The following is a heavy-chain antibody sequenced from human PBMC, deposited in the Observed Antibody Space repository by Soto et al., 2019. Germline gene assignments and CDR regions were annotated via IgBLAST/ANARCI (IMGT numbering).Heavy chain of an antibody. CDR3: ARGQQLARYYYYGMDV. Sequence: ASVKVSCKASGYTFTGYYMHWVRQAPGQGLEWMGWINPNSGGTNYAQEFQGWVTMTRDTSISTAYMELSRLRSDDTAVYYCARGQQLARYYYYGMDVWGQGTTVTVSS. D-gene: IGHD6-13*01. CDR2: INPNSGGT. V-gene: IGHV1-2*04. CDR1: GYTFTGYY. J-gene: IGHJ6*02.